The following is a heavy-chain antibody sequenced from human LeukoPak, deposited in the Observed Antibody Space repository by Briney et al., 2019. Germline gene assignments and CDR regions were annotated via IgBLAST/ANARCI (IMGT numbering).Heavy chain of an antibody. D-gene: IGHD3-16*01. V-gene: IGHV3-30-3*02. CDR2: ISYDGSNK. J-gene: IGHJ4*02. CDR1: GFTFSSYA. Sequence: GGSLRLSCAASGFTFSSYAMHWVRQAPGKGLEWVAVISYDGSNKYYADSVKGRFIISRDNSKNTLYLQMNSLRAEDTAVYYCAKRIGGVNSFDHWGQGTLVTVSS. CDR3: AKRIGGVNSFDH.